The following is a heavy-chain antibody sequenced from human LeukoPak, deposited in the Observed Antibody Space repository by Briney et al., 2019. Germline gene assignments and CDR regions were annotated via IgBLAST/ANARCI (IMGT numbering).Heavy chain of an antibody. V-gene: IGHV4-59*01. CDR2: IYYSGTT. D-gene: IGHD6-13*01. Sequence: SETLSLTCTVSGGSISSYYWSWIRQPPGKGLEWIGYIYYSGTTNYNPSLKSRVTISVDTSKNQFSLKLSSVTVADTAVYYCARGVYIAAAQYGYRGQGTLVTVSS. CDR1: GGSISSYY. J-gene: IGHJ4*02. CDR3: ARGVYIAAAQYGY.